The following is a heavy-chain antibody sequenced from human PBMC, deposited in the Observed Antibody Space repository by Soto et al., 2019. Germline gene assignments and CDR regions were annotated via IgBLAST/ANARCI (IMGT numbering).Heavy chain of an antibody. Sequence: VTPSETLSLTCAVSGGSISSSNWWSWVRQPPGKGLEWIGEIYHSGSTNYNPSLKSRVTISVDKSKNQFSLKLSPVTAVDTAVYYCAGVTIWFGELLRNEAKLLINRFDPWGQGTLVTVSS. CDR3: AGVTIWFGELLRNEAKLLINRFDP. CDR1: GGSISSSNW. J-gene: IGHJ5*02. D-gene: IGHD3-10*01. CDR2: IYHSGST. V-gene: IGHV4-4*02.